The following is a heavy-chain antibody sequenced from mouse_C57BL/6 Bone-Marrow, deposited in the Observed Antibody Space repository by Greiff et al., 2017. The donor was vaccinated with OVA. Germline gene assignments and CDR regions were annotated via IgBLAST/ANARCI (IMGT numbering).Heavy chain of an antibody. V-gene: IGHV1-82*01. CDR2: IYPGDGDT. CDR1: GYAFSSSW. Sequence: QVQLKESGPELVKPGASVKISCKASGYAFSSSWMNWVKQRPGKGLEWIGRIYPGDGDTNYNGKFKGKATLTADKSSSTAYMQLSSLTSEDSAVYFCAPYYYGSSPAWFAYWGQGTLVTVSA. D-gene: IGHD1-1*01. J-gene: IGHJ3*01. CDR3: APYYYGSSPAWFAY.